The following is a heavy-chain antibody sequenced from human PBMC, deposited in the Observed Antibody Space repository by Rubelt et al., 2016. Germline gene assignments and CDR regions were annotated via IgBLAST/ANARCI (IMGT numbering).Heavy chain of an antibody. CDR2: IIPIFGTA. CDR3: AREAWGGYAQV. J-gene: IGHJ4*02. D-gene: IGHD3-3*01. V-gene: IGHV1-69*01. Sequence: APGQGLEWMGGIIPIFGTANYAQKFQGRVTITADESTSTAYMELRSLRSDDTAVYYCAREAWGGYAQVWGQGTLVTVSS.